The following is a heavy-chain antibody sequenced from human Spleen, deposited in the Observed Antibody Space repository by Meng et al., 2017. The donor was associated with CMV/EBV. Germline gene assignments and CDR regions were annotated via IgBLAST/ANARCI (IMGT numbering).Heavy chain of an antibody. CDR1: FSPINYA. Sequence: FSPINYAMVWVRQAPGKGLEWVAFITYTSSVIYAADSVRGRFTISRDNAKNVLYLPMNNLRPEDTALYYCARTPDRGHDGLERSLDFWGQGTLVTVSS. J-gene: IGHJ4*02. V-gene: IGHV3-21*06. D-gene: IGHD3-10*01. CDR2: ITYTSSVI. CDR3: ARTPDRGHDGLERSLDF.